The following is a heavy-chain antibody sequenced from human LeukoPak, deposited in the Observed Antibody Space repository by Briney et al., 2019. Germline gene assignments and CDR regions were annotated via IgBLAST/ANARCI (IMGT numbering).Heavy chain of an antibody. Sequence: SETLSLTCSVSGGSISSSSHHWGWIRQPPEKGLEWIGSIYYSGSTYYNPSLKSRVTISVDTSKNQFSLTAADTAVYYCARGIGIAAAGHFDYWGQGTLVTVSS. D-gene: IGHD6-13*01. CDR2: IYYSGST. CDR1: GGSISSSSHH. V-gene: IGHV4-39*01. J-gene: IGHJ4*02. CDR3: ARGIGIAAAGHFDY.